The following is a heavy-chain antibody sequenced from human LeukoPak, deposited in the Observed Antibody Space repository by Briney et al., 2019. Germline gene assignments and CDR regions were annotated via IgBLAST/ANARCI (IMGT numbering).Heavy chain of an antibody. D-gene: IGHD2-21*02. CDR1: GHTFISYG. V-gene: IGHV1-18*01. Sequence: ASVKVSCKASGHTFISYGISWVRQAPGQGLEWMGWISGYNGNTNYAQNLQGRVTMTTDTSTSTAYMELRSPRSDDTAVYYCARGLGVVTAQSEQPKPRYFDLWGRGTQVAVSS. J-gene: IGHJ2*01. CDR3: ARGLGVVTAQSEQPKPRYFDL. CDR2: ISGYNGNT.